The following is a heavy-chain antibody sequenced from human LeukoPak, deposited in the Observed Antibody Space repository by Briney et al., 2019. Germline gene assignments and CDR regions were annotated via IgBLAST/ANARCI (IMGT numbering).Heavy chain of an antibody. CDR3: ARGSGSSWYFYFDY. J-gene: IGHJ4*02. D-gene: IGHD6-13*01. V-gene: IGHV3-20*04. Sequence: TRRSLTLSCAAAAFTLISYWMSCVRQVQRELLEWDSGIKWDGGRTGYADSVKGRFTISRDNAKNSVYLQMNSLRAEDTALYYCARGSGSSWYFYFDYWGQGTLVTVSS. CDR2: IKWDGGRT. CDR1: AFTLISYW.